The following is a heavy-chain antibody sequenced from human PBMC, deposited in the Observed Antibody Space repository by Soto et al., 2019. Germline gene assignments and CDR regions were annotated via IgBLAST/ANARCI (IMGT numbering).Heavy chain of an antibody. CDR2: IYYSGST. Sequence: PSETLSLTCTVSGGSVSSGSYYWSWIRQPPGKGLEWIGYIYYSGSTNYNPSLKSRVTITVDTSKNQFSLKLSSVTAADTAVYYCARGVLLWFGDEWNWFDPWGQGTLVTAPQ. D-gene: IGHD3-10*01. CDR1: GGSVSSGSYY. CDR3: ARGVLLWFGDEWNWFDP. J-gene: IGHJ5*02. V-gene: IGHV4-61*01.